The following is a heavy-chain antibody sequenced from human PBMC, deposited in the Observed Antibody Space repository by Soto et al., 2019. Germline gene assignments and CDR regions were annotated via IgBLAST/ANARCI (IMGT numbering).Heavy chain of an antibody. Sequence: KPSETLSLTCSVSGDFISNTTYYWAWVRQAPGKGLEWVGSIYFSGSGTSHYNPSLKSRVTISVDTSKNQFSLKLTSVTAADTAVYYCARHPQYIVATGGWFDPWGQGTLVTVSS. J-gene: IGHJ5*02. CDR1: GDFISNTTYY. CDR3: ARHPQYIVATGGWFDP. V-gene: IGHV4-39*01. D-gene: IGHD5-12*01. CDR2: IYFSGSGTS.